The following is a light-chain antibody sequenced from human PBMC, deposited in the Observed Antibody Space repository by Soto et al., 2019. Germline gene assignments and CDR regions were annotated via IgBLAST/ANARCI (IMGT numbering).Light chain of an antibody. J-gene: IGLJ1*01. CDR3: CSYADSYTYV. Sequence: QSVLTQPRSVSGSPGQSVTISCTGTRSDVGGYNYVSWYQQHPGKAPKLMIYDVSKRPSGVPDRFSGSKSGNTASLTISGLQADDEADYYCCSYADSYTYVFGTGTTLTVL. CDR2: DVS. CDR1: RSDVGGYNY. V-gene: IGLV2-11*01.